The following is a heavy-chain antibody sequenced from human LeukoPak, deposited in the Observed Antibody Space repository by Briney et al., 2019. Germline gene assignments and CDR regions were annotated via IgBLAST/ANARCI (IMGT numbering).Heavy chain of an antibody. D-gene: IGHD2-2*01. CDR2: IKQDGSEK. CDR1: GFTFSTYR. CDR3: ARGYCSSTSCYGKYYYYYYYMDV. J-gene: IGHJ6*03. V-gene: IGHV3-7*01. Sequence: PGGSLRLSCAASGFTFSTYRMSWVRQAPGKGLEWVANIKQDGSEKHYVDSVKGRFTISRDNAKNSLYLQMNSLRAEDTAVYYCARGYCSSTSCYGKYYYYYYYMDVWGKGTTVTISS.